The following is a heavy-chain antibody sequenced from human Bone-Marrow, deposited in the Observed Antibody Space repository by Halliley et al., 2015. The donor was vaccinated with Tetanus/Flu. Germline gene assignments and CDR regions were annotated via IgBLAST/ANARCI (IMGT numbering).Heavy chain of an antibody. Sequence: TLSLTCTVSGGSISRYFWNWIRQPPGKGLQWIGYISYSGSTNYNPSLKSRVAISVDTSQNQFSLKLSSATAADTAVYYCASLGDLDYWGQGTLVTVSS. CDR3: ASLGDLDY. V-gene: IGHV4-59*01. J-gene: IGHJ4*02. CDR1: GGSISRYF. CDR2: ISYSGST.